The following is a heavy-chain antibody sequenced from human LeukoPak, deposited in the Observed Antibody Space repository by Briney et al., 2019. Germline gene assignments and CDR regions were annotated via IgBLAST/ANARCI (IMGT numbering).Heavy chain of an antibody. D-gene: IGHD2/OR15-2a*01. CDR3: ARRGACHSMYYFAL. V-gene: IGHV3-11*01. CDR2: ISSSGSTI. Sequence: AGSLRLSCAASGFTFSDYYMSWIRQAPGKGLEWVSYISSSGSTIYYADSVKGRFTISRDNAQNSLYLQSSSLRAEDTAVYYSARRGACHSMYYFALGGQGTLLTLP. J-gene: IGHJ4*02. CDR1: GFTFSDYY.